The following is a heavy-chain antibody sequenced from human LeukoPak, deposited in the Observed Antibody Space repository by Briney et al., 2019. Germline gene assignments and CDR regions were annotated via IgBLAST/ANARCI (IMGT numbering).Heavy chain of an antibody. CDR3: ARGRTDTAMVYYFDY. CDR1: GFTFSSYS. CDR2: ISSSSSV. J-gene: IGHJ4*02. Sequence: GGSLRLSCAASGFTFSSYSMNWVRQAPGKGLEWVSYISSSSSVYYGDSVKGRFTISRDNAKNSLYLQMNSLRAEDTAVYYCARGRTDTAMVYYFDYWGQGTLVTVSS. V-gene: IGHV3-48*04. D-gene: IGHD5-18*01.